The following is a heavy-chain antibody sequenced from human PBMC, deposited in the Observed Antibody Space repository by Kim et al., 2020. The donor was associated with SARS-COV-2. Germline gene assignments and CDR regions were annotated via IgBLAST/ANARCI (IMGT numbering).Heavy chain of an antibody. J-gene: IGHJ5*01. CDR2: NEDGSAK. V-gene: IGHV3-7*04. Sequence: NEDGSAKYYVDSVKGRFTISRDNAKNLLYLQLNSLRGDDTAVYYCVRDFDFWGQGALDRLL. CDR3: VRDFDF.